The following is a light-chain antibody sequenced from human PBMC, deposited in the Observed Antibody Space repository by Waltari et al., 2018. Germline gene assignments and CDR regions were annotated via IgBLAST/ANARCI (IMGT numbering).Light chain of an antibody. J-gene: IGKJ1*01. CDR1: QSISRL. Sequence: DIQMTQSPSTLSASVGDRVTITSRASQSISRLLAWYQQAPGKAPKLLIYDASSLQSGVPSRFSGSGSGTEFTLTISSLQPDDFVTYYCQQYNNWAFGQGTKVEIK. CDR3: QQYNNWA. V-gene: IGKV1-5*01. CDR2: DAS.